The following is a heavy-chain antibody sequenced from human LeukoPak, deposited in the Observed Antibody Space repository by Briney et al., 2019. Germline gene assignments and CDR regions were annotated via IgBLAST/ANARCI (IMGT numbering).Heavy chain of an antibody. J-gene: IGHJ4*02. CDR1: GGTFSSYT. CDR2: IIPILGIA. D-gene: IGHD6-6*01. V-gene: IGHV1-69*04. CDR3: ATDDSSSYYYFDY. Sequence: SVKVSCKASGGTFSSYTISWVRQAPGQGLEWMGRIIPILGIANYAQKFQGRVTITADKSTSTAYMELSSLRSEDTAVYYCATDDSSSYYYFDYWGQGTLVTVSS.